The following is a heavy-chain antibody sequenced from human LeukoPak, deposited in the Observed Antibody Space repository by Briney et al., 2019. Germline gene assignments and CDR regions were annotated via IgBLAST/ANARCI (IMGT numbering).Heavy chain of an antibody. D-gene: IGHD3-22*01. CDR2: ISGSSSDT. Sequence: PGGSLRLSCAASGFTFSDYYMTWIRHAPGRGLEWVSYISGSSSDTNYADSVKGRFTISRDNAKNSLSPQMNSLSADDTALYYCARYSFDGSDYLLDYWGQGTLVTVSS. CDR3: ARYSFDGSDYLLDY. V-gene: IGHV3-11*03. J-gene: IGHJ4*02. CDR1: GFTFSDYY.